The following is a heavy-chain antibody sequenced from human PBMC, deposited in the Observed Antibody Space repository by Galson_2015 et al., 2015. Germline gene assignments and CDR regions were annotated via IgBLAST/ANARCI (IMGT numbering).Heavy chain of an antibody. CDR3: AKETVRNAFDV. D-gene: IGHD4-11*01. CDR1: GFTFRTYA. V-gene: IGHV3-23*01. J-gene: IGHJ3*01. CDR2: ISSSGGAT. Sequence: SLRLSCAVSGFTFRTYAMSWVRQAPGQELEWVSTISSSGGATYYADSVKGRFTISRDNSKNTLYLQVNSLRAEDTAVYYCAKETVRNAFDVWGQGTMVIVSS.